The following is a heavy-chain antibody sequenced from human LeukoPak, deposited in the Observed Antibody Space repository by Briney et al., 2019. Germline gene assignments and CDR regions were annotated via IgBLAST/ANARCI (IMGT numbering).Heavy chain of an antibody. CDR2: ISAYNGNT. CDR3: ARDRGLGYCSSTSCLGAEYFQH. Sequence: GASVKVSCKASGYTFTSYGINWVRQAPGQGLEWMGWISAYNGNTNYAQKLQGRVTMTTDTSTSTAYMELRSLRSDDTAVYYCARDRGLGYCSSTSCLGAEYFQHWGQGTLVTVSS. J-gene: IGHJ1*01. D-gene: IGHD2-2*01. V-gene: IGHV1-18*04. CDR1: GYTFTSYG.